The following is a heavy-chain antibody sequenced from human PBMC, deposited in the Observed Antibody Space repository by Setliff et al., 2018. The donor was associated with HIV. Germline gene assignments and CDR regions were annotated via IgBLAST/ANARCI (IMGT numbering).Heavy chain of an antibody. CDR3: ARSPLYSGYERYYFDY. D-gene: IGHD5-12*01. J-gene: IGHJ4*02. CDR1: GVSISSSNW. CDR2: IYHSGST. Sequence: NPSETLSLTCDVSGVSISSSNWWSWVRQPPGKGLEWIGEIYHSGSTNYNPSLKSRVTISLDRSKTQFSLKLSSVTAADTAVYYCARSPLYSGYERYYFDYWGQGTLVTVSS. V-gene: IGHV4-4*02.